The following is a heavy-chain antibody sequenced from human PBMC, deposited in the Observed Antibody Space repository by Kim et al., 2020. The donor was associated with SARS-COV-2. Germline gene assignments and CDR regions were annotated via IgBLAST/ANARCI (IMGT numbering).Heavy chain of an antibody. CDR3: AKERRKYCSGGSCHLEY. J-gene: IGHJ4*02. V-gene: IGHV3-33*06. Sequence: VKGRLPSSRENSKNTLYLQMNNLRAEDTAVYYCAKERRKYCSGGSCHLEYWGQGTLVTVSS. D-gene: IGHD2-15*01.